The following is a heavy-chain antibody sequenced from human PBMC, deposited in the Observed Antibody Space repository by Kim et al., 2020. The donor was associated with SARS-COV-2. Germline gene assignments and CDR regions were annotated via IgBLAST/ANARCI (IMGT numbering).Heavy chain of an antibody. CDR3: ARGTAFDI. CDR1: GGSFSGYY. CDR2: INHSGST. J-gene: IGHJ3*02. Sequence: SENLSLTCAVYGGSFSGYYWSWIRQPPGKGLEWIGEINHSGSTNYNPSLKSRVTISVDTSKNQFSLKLSSATAADTAVYYCARGTAFDIWGQGTMVTVSS. V-gene: IGHV4-34*01.